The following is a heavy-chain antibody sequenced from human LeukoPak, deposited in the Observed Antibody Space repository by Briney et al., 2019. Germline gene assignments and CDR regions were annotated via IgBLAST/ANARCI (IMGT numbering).Heavy chain of an antibody. J-gene: IGHJ4*02. CDR1: GGSISSSSYY. D-gene: IGHD6-19*01. V-gene: IGHV4-39*07. CDR2: INHSGST. CDR3: ARGWWLVRGYFDY. Sequence: PSETLSLTCTVSGGSISSSSYYWGWIRQPPGKGLEWIGEINHSGSTNYNPSLKSRVTISVDTSKNQFSLKLSSVTAADTAVYYCARGWWLVRGYFDYWGQGTLVTVSS.